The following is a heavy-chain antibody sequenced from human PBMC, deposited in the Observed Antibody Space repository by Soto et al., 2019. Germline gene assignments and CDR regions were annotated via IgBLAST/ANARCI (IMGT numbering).Heavy chain of an antibody. Sequence: SQTLSLTCAISGDSVSSNSAAWNWIRQSPSRGLEWLGRTYCRSKWYNDYVVSVKSRITINPDTSKNQFSLQPNTVTPEDTAVYYCARGFFNWNYFDYWGQGTLVTVSS. CDR2: TYCRSKWYN. V-gene: IGHV6-1*01. D-gene: IGHD1-20*01. J-gene: IGHJ4*02. CDR3: ARGFFNWNYFDY. CDR1: GDSVSSNSAA.